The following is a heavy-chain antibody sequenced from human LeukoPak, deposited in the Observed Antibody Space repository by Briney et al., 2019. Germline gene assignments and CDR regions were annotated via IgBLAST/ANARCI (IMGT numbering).Heavy chain of an antibody. CDR1: GYTFTCYY. CDR2: INPNSGGT. D-gene: IGHD2-2*01. J-gene: IGHJ3*02. Sequence: ASVKVSCKASGYTFTCYYMHWVRQAPGQGLEWMGWINPNSGGTKYAQKFQGRVTMTRDTSINTAYMELRSLRSDDTAVYYCARDVKYCSSSNCYGKDAFDIWGQGTMVTVSS. CDR3: ARDVKYCSSSNCYGKDAFDI. V-gene: IGHV1-2*02.